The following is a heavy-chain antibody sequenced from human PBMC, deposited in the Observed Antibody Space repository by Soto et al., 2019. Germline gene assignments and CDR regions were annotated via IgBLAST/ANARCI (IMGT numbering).Heavy chain of an antibody. CDR1: GFTFSTCS. CDR2: ISTSSSTK. CDR3: ARSPWDY. V-gene: IGHV3-48*02. Sequence: EVQLVESGGGLVQPGGSLRLSCAASGFTFSTCSMNWVRQAPGKGLEWVSYISTSSSTKYYADSVKGRFTISRDNAKNSRYLHMHSLRDEDTAVYYCARSPWDYWGQGTLVNVSS. J-gene: IGHJ4*02.